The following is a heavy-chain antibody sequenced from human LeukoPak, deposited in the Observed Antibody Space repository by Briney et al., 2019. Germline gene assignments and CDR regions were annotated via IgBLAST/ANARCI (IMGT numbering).Heavy chain of an antibody. CDR2: IIPMFGTT. J-gene: IGHJ6*03. CDR1: GGTFSNYA. V-gene: IGHV1-69*05. Sequence: VASVKVSCKASGGTFSNYAISWVRQAPGQGLEWMGRIIPMFGTTNYAQKFQGRVTITTDESTSTAYMEVSSLRIEDTAAYYCASVTVTTWAPDGHMDVWGKGTTVTVSS. D-gene: IGHD4-11*01. CDR3: ASVTVTTWAPDGHMDV.